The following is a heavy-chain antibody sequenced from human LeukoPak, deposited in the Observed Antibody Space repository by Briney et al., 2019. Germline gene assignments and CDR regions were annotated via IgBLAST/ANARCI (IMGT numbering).Heavy chain of an antibody. CDR3: ARDIPTVTPLDY. CDR1: GYTFTSYG. V-gene: IGHV1-18*01. D-gene: IGHD4-11*01. Sequence: ASVKVSCKASGYTFTSYGISWVRQAPRQGLEWMGWISAYNGNTNYAQKLQGRVTMTTDTSTSTAYMELRSLRSDDTAVYYCARDIPTVTPLDYWGQGTLVTVSS. J-gene: IGHJ4*02. CDR2: ISAYNGNT.